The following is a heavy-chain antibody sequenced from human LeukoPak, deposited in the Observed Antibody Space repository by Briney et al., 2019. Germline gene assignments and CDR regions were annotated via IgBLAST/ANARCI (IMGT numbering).Heavy chain of an antibody. CDR2: IKQDGSEK. D-gene: IGHD3-10*01. CDR1: GFTFSHHW. CDR3: ARELFGIGDLHYGMDV. J-gene: IGHJ6*02. Sequence: PGGSLRLSCAASGFTFSHHWKSWVRQAPGKGLQWVANIKQDGSEKYYVGSVKGRFTISRDNAKNSLYLQMNSLRVEDTAVYYCARELFGIGDLHYGMDVWGQGTAVTVSS. V-gene: IGHV3-7*01.